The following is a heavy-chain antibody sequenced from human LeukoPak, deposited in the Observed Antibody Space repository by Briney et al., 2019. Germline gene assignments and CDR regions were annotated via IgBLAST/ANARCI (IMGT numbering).Heavy chain of an antibody. D-gene: IGHD6-6*01. Sequence: GGSLRLSFAASGFTFSDYYMSWIRQAPGKGLEWVSYISSSGSTIYYADSVKGRFTISRDNAKNSLYLQMNSLRAEDTAVYYCARWSRVYSSSFTFDYWGQGTLVTVSS. J-gene: IGHJ4*02. CDR1: GFTFSDYY. CDR2: ISSSGSTI. CDR3: ARWSRVYSSSFTFDY. V-gene: IGHV3-11*04.